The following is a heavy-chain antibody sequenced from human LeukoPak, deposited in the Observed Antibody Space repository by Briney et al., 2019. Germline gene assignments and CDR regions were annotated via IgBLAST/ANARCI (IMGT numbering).Heavy chain of an antibody. Sequence: SQTLSLTCTVSGGSVSIGSYYWSWIRQPPWKGLELIGYISYSGSANYNPSLKSRVTISVDTSKNQFSLKLSSVTAADTAVYYCARSGSWTLNFDSWGQGTLVTVSS. J-gene: IGHJ4*02. CDR1: GGSVSIGSYY. CDR2: ISYSGSA. V-gene: IGHV4-61*01. CDR3: ARSGSWTLNFDS. D-gene: IGHD6-13*01.